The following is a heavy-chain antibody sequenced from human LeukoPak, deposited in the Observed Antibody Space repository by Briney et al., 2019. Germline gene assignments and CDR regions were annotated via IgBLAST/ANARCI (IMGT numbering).Heavy chain of an antibody. CDR2: IIPIFGTA. D-gene: IGHD3-22*01. Sequence: GASVKVSCKASGGTSSSYAISWVRQAPGQGLEWMGGIIPIFGTANYAQKFQGRVTITADESTSTAYMELSSLRSEDTAVYYCARESAETEYYYDSSGSLAHYYYGMDVWGQGTTVTVSS. V-gene: IGHV1-69*13. CDR3: ARESAETEYYYDSSGSLAHYYYGMDV. J-gene: IGHJ6*02. CDR1: GGTSSSYA.